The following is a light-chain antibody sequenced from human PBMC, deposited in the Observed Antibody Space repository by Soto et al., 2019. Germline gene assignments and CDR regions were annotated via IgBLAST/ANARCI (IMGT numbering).Light chain of an antibody. Sequence: EIVLTQSPATLSVSPGERATLSCRASHHVGSNLAWYQHRPGQPPRVLMFRASTRATGIPDRFSGSGSGTDFTLTISSLQSEDSGMYYCQQFNTWPPEYTFGQGTKLEIK. J-gene: IGKJ2*01. CDR2: RAS. V-gene: IGKV3-15*01. CDR1: HHVGSN. CDR3: QQFNTWPPEYT.